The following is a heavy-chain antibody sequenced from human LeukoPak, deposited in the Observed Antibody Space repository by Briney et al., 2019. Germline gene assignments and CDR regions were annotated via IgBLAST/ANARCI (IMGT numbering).Heavy chain of an antibody. J-gene: IGHJ3*02. CDR3: AKDLRVGCCSSTNCPEAFDI. D-gene: IGHD2-2*01. V-gene: IGHV3-30*02. CDR1: GFTFSSYG. Sequence: GGSLRLSCAASGFTFSSYGIHWARQAPGKGLEWVTFIRYDGSNKYYADSVKGRFTISRDNSKNTLYLQMNSLRAEDTAVYYCAKDLRVGCCSSTNCPEAFDIWGQGTMVTVSS. CDR2: IRYDGSNK.